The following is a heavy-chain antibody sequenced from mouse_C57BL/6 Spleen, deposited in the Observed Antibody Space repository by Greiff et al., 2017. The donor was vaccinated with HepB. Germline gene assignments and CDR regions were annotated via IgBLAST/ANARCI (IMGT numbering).Heavy chain of an antibody. D-gene: IGHD1-1*01. CDR3: VNSPTVEYFDV. Sequence: EVQLQQSGPELVKPGASVKISCKASGYTFTDYYMNWVKQSHGKSLEWIGDINPNNGGTSYNQKFKGKATLTVDKSSSTAYMELRSLTSEDSAVYYCVNSPTVEYFDVWGTGTTVTVSS. J-gene: IGHJ1*03. CDR2: INPNNGGT. CDR1: GYTFTDYY. V-gene: IGHV1-26*01.